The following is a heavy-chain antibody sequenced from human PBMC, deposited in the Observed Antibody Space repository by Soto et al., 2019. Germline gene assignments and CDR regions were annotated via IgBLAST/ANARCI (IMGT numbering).Heavy chain of an antibody. V-gene: IGHV3-21*01. Sequence: EVQLVESGGGLVKPGESLRLSCAASGFTFSSYSMNWVRQAPGKGLEWVSSISSSSSYIYYADSVKGRFTISRDNAKNSLYLQMNSLRAEDTAVYDCARDQPGYSYGYGLGYWGQGTLVTVSS. CDR1: GFTFSSYS. CDR3: ARDQPGYSYGYGLGY. CDR2: ISSSSSYI. J-gene: IGHJ4*02. D-gene: IGHD5-18*01.